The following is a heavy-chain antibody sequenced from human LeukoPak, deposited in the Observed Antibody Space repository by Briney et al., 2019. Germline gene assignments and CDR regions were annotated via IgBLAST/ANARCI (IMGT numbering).Heavy chain of an antibody. D-gene: IGHD5-18*01. Sequence: PSETLSLTCTVSGGSITSGSHYWNWIRQPAGKGLEWIGRIYTSGSTKYNPSLKSRVTISIDTSKNQFSLKLSSVTAADTAVYYCARYSPDYSYGIDYWGQGTLVTVSS. CDR3: ARYSPDYSYGIDY. V-gene: IGHV4-61*02. J-gene: IGHJ4*02. CDR1: GGSITSGSHY. CDR2: IYTSGST.